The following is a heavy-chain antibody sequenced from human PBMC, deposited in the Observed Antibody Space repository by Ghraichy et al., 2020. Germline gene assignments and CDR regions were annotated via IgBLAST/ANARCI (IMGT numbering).Heavy chain of an antibody. V-gene: IGHV3-7*03. Sequence: GGSLRLSCAASGFTLSNYYMTWVRQAPGKGLEWVANIKEDGRDKFFMDSVKGRFTISRDNAKNSLYLQMNSLRAEDTAVYYCAREGPSLAVTGAFDIWGQGTMVTVSS. D-gene: IGHD4-17*01. CDR3: AREGPSLAVTGAFDI. CDR2: IKEDGRDK. J-gene: IGHJ3*02. CDR1: GFTLSNYY.